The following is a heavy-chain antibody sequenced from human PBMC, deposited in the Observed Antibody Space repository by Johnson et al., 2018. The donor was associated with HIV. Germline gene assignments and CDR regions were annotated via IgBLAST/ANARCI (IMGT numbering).Heavy chain of an antibody. Sequence: VQLVESGGGVVRPGGSLRLACAATGFTFDDYGMTWVRQPPGRGLEWVSGINWNGGSTGYTDSVKGRFTISRDNAKNTLYLQMNSLRAEDTAVYYCARGSRYTYDNDDAYLLHAFDFWGQGTMVTVSS. CDR1: GFTFDDYG. J-gene: IGHJ3*01. V-gene: IGHV3-20*04. CDR2: INWNGGST. D-gene: IGHD3-22*01. CDR3: ARGSRYTYDNDDAYLLHAFDF.